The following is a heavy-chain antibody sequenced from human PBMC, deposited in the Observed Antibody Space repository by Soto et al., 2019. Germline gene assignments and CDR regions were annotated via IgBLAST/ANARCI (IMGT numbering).Heavy chain of an antibody. Sequence: QMQLVQSGPEVKKPGTSVKVSCKASGFTFTSSAMQWVRQARGQRLEWIGWIVVGSGNTNYAQKCQERVTMTRDMSTSTADMELSSLRSEDTAVYYCAADPSQRDYYYYGMDVWGQGTTVTVSS. CDR2: IVVGSGNT. J-gene: IGHJ6*02. CDR3: AADPSQRDYYYYGMDV. CDR1: GFTFTSSA. V-gene: IGHV1-58*02.